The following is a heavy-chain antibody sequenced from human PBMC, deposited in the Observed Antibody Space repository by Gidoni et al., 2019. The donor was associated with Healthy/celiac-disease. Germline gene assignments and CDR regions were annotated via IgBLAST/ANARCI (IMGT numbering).Heavy chain of an antibody. CDR2: TYYRSKWYN. J-gene: IGHJ6*03. Sequence: QVQLQQSGPGLVKPSQTLSLTCAISGDSVSSNRAAWNWIRQSPSRGLEWLGMTYYRSKWYNDYAVSVKSRITINPDTSKNQFSLQLNSVTPEDTAVYYCARGMGYSSGWAYYYDYMDVWGKGTTVTVSS. CDR3: ARGMGYSSGWAYYYDYMDV. V-gene: IGHV6-1*01. D-gene: IGHD6-19*01. CDR1: GDSVSSNRAA.